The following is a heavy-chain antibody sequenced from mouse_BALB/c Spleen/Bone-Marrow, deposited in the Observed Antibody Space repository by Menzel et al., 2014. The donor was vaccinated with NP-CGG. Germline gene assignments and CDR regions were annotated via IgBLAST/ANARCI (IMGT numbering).Heavy chain of an antibody. Sequence: VQLQQSGAELAKPGASVKMSCKASGYTFTSYWMHWVKQRPGQGLEWIGYINPSTGYTEYNQKFKDKATLTADKSSSTAYMQLSSLTSEDSAVYYCARSNYPAWFAYWGQGTLVTVS. CDR1: GYTFTSYW. J-gene: IGHJ3*01. V-gene: IGHV1-7*01. CDR2: INPSTGYT. CDR3: ARSNYPAWFAY. D-gene: IGHD2-5*01.